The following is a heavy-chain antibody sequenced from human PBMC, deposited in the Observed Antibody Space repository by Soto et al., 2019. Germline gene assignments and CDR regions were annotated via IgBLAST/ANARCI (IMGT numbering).Heavy chain of an antibody. CDR3: AREGSYCSGGSCYTSPVFDY. Sequence: GGSLRLSCAASGFTFSIYAMHWVRQAPGKGLEWVAHIYYDGSNKYHADSVKGRFTISRDNSKNTLSLQMNSLRPEDTAVYYCAREGSYCSGGSCYTSPVFDYWGQGTLVTVSS. V-gene: IGHV3-30*04. D-gene: IGHD2-15*01. CDR1: GFTFSIYA. J-gene: IGHJ4*02. CDR2: IYYDGSNK.